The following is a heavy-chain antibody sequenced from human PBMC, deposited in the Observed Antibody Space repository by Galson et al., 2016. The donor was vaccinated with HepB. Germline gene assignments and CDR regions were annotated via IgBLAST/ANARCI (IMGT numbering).Heavy chain of an antibody. CDR3: AKAQSPSSSWRDYFDF. V-gene: IGHV3-20*04. J-gene: IGHJ4*02. CDR1: GFTFQDYG. D-gene: IGHD6-13*01. Sequence: SLRLSCAASGFTFQDYGMNWVRQVPGKGLVWVSGISWSGDSTGYADAVKGRFTISRDNAKNSLYLQMNSLRVEDTAIYYCAKAQSPSSSWRDYFDFWGQGALVTVSS. CDR2: ISWSGDST.